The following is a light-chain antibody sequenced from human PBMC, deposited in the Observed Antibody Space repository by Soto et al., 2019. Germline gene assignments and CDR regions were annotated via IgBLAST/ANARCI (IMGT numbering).Light chain of an antibody. Sequence: QAVVTQEPSLTVSPGGKVTLTCASSTGAVTSGYYANWFQQKPGQAPRALISSTSNKHSLTPARFSGSLLGGKAALTLSGVQPEDEAEYYCLLFYRDAWVFGGGTKLTVL. CDR3: LLFYRDAWV. CDR1: TGAVTSGYY. V-gene: IGLV7-43*01. J-gene: IGLJ3*02. CDR2: STS.